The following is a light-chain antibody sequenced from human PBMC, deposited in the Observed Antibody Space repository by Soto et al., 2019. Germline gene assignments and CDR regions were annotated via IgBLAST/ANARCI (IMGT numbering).Light chain of an antibody. CDR1: SRDVGSYKY. J-gene: IGLJ1*01. CDR3: NSYTGSSALV. Sequence: VLTQPAPVAWSPGQSITISCTGTSRDVGSYKYVSWYQQPPGQAPKLMIYDVSNRPSGVSDRFSGSKSGNTASLTISGLQAEDEADYYCNSYTGSSALVFGTGTKVTVL. CDR2: DVS. V-gene: IGLV2-14*01.